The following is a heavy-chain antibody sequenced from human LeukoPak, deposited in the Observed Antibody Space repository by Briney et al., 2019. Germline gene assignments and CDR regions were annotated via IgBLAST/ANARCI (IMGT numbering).Heavy chain of an antibody. V-gene: IGHV3-21*01. CDR1: GFTFSSYS. D-gene: IGHD5-18*01. J-gene: IGHJ4*02. CDR2: ISSSGSYK. Sequence: PGGSLRLSCAASGFTFSSYSMNWVRQAPGKGLEWVSSISSSGSYKNYADSVKGRFTISRDNAMNSLYLQLNSLRAEDTAVYYCARANGQLWTTPDYWGQGTLVTISS. CDR3: ARANGQLWTTPDY.